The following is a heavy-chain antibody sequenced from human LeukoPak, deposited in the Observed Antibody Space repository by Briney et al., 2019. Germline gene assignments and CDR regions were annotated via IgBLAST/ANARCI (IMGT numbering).Heavy chain of an antibody. J-gene: IGHJ3*02. Sequence: GGSLRLSCAASGFTFSSYAMHWVRQAPGKGLEWVAVISYDGSNKYYADSVKGRFTISRDNSKNTLYLQMNSLRAEDTAVYYCAREMATIPNAFDIWGQGTMVTVSS. CDR1: GFTFSSYA. V-gene: IGHV3-30-3*01. CDR2: ISYDGSNK. D-gene: IGHD5-24*01. CDR3: AREMATIPNAFDI.